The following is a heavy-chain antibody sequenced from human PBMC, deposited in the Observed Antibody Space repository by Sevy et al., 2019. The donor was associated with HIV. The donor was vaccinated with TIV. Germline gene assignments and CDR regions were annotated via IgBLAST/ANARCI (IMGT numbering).Heavy chain of an antibody. V-gene: IGHV1-69*13. CDR2: IIPMFGRA. CDR3: ARDEIVGAAFDS. Sequence: ASVKVSCQASGHTFSSFAINWVRQAPGQGLEWMGGIIPMFGRANYAEKFQGTVTITADESTNTAYLELNSLGSDDTAMYYCARDEIVGAAFDSWGQGTLVTVSS. D-gene: IGHD1-26*01. J-gene: IGHJ4*02. CDR1: GHTFSSFA.